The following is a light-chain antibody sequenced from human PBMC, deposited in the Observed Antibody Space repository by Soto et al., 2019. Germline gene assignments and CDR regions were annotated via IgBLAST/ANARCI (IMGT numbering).Light chain of an antibody. CDR3: QHYTNWPRT. CDR2: GAS. J-gene: IGKJ1*01. V-gene: IGKV3-15*01. CDR1: ENVGRN. Sequence: EKVMTQSPATLSVSPGERATLSCRASENVGRNLAWYQHKPGQAPRFLMYGASTRATGTPARFSGSGSGTEFTLTISSLQSEDFAVYYCQHYTNWPRTFGQGTKVEIK.